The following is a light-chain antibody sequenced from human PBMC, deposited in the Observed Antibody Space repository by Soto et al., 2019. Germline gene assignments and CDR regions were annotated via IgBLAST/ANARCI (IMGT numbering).Light chain of an antibody. CDR3: AAWDDSLNGRYV. Sequence: QSVLTQPPAASGTPGQRVTISCSGSSSNSGSNSVNWYKQIPGTDTKLLISSNTQRPSGVPDRFSGSKSGTSASLAISGLQAEDEADYYCAAWDDSLNGRYVFGTGTKVTVL. J-gene: IGLJ1*01. CDR2: SNT. CDR1: SSNSGSNS. V-gene: IGLV1-44*01.